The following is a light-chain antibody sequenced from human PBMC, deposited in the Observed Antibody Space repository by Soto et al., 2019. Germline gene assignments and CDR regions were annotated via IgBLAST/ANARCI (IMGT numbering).Light chain of an antibody. CDR3: LSYDTSRRGV. CDR2: ANT. Sequence: QLVLTQPPSVSGAPGQTVTISCTGTSSNIGAGFDVHWYQQLPGAAPKLLIYANTDRPSGVPARFSGSKSVTSASLAITGLQPEDEADYFCLSYDTSRRGVFGGGTQLTVL. J-gene: IGLJ2*01. V-gene: IGLV1-40*01. CDR1: SSNIGAGFD.